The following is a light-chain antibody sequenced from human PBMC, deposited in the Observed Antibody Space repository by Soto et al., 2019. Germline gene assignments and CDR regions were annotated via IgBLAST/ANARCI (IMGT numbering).Light chain of an antibody. CDR2: AAS. Sequence: THPPSTLCPDPGVRSPHYYMFSQSVSSNYLAWYQQNPGQAPRLLIYAASSRATGIPDRFSGSGSGTDFTLTIWRLEPEDFAVYYCQQDGRNTWKFGDGTKV. J-gene: IGKJ1*01. V-gene: IGKV3-20*01. CDR3: QQDGRNTWK. CDR1: QSVSSNY.